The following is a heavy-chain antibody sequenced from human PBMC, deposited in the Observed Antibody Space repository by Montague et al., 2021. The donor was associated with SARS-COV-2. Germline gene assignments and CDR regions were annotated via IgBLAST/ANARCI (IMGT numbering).Heavy chain of an antibody. J-gene: IGHJ6*02. CDR2: MSYDGSNK. CDR1: GFTFSSYA. Sequence: SLRLSCAASGFTFSSYAMHWVRQAPGKGLEWVAVMSYDGSNKYYADSVKGRFTISRDNSKNTLYLQMNSLRAEDTAVYYCARDREITMVRGAPLYGTDVWGQGTTVTVSS. V-gene: IGHV3-30-3*01. D-gene: IGHD3-10*01. CDR3: ARDREITMVRGAPLYGTDV.